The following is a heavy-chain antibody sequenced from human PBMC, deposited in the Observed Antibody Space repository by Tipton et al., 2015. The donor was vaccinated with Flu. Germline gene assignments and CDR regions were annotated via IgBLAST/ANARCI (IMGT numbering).Heavy chain of an antibody. Sequence: GLVKPSETLSLTCNVSGGSINRYYWSWIRQSVGKGPEWIGRTHTNGNTNYNSTFGSRLSMSLDTSKSQFSMTLTSVTVADTAVYYCASGNFYDSRGYFAVWGQGILVTVSS. CDR2: THTNGNT. J-gene: IGHJ4*02. CDR3: ASGNFYDSRGYFAV. D-gene: IGHD3-22*01. CDR1: GGSINRYY. V-gene: IGHV4-4*07.